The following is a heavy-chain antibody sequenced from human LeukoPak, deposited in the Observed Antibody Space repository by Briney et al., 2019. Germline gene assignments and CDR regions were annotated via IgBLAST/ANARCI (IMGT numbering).Heavy chain of an antibody. D-gene: IGHD1-1*01. V-gene: IGHV1-18*01. CDR2: ISAYNGNT. CDR1: GYTFTSYG. Sequence: ASVKVSCKTSGYTFTSYGINWARQAPGQGLEWMGWISAYNGNTNYAQKLQGRVTMTTDTSTSTAYMELRSLRSDDTAVYYCARDYGNESFDYWGQGTLVTVSS. J-gene: IGHJ4*02. CDR3: ARDYGNESFDY.